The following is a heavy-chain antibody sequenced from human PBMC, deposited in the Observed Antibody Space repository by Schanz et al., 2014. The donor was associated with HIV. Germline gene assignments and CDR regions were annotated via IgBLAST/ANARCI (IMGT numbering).Heavy chain of an antibody. D-gene: IGHD5-12*01. Sequence: QVQLVQSGAEVKKPGASVKVSCKASGYTFTDYFVHWVRQAPGQGLEWMGGIIPIFGTANYAQKFQGRVTITADESTSTAYMELRSLRSEDTAVYYCARGAAEMATMTPWRYWGQGTLVTVSS. CDR2: IIPIFGTA. CDR1: GYTFTDYF. J-gene: IGHJ4*02. V-gene: IGHV1-69*01. CDR3: ARGAAEMATMTPWRY.